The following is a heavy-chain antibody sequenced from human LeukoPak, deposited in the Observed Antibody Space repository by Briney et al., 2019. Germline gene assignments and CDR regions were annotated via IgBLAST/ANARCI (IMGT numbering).Heavy chain of an antibody. D-gene: IGHD3-3*01. J-gene: IGHJ4*02. CDR3: ARLHYDFWSGSTPSYYFDY. Sequence: GASVKVSCKASGYTFTSYGISWVRQAPGQGLEWMGWISAYNGNTNYAQKLQGRVTMTTDTSTSTAYMELRSLRSDDTAVYYCARLHYDFWSGSTPSYYFDYWGQGTLVTVSS. CDR2: ISAYNGNT. CDR1: GYTFTSYG. V-gene: IGHV1-18*04.